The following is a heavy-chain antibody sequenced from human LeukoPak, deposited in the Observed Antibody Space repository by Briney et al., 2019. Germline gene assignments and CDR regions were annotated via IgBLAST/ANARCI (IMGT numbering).Heavy chain of an antibody. J-gene: IGHJ4*02. D-gene: IGHD6-13*01. V-gene: IGHV3-23*01. CDR2: IVGSGGST. Sequence: GGSLRLSCAASGFTFNSYAMVWVRQAPGKGLEWFSTIVGSGGSTYYADSVKGRFTISRDNSKNTLYLQMNSLRAEDTAVYFCAKVRGSNWDPFDCWGQGTLVTVSS. CDR1: GFTFNSYA. CDR3: AKVRGSNWDPFDC.